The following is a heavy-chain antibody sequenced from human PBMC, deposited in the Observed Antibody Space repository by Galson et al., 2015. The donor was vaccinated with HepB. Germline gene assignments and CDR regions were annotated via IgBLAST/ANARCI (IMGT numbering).Heavy chain of an antibody. D-gene: IGHD2-8*01. CDR2: IYFGGRT. J-gene: IGHJ3*02. CDR3: ARPLVLNGRFTPGVGPFHI. V-gene: IGHV4-39*01. Sequence: PTKGLDWIGSIYFGGRTYFSPSFQSRVAMSVDTSKNRLSLTLRSVTAADTAVYYCARPLVLNGRFTPGVGPFHIWGHGTLVTVSA.